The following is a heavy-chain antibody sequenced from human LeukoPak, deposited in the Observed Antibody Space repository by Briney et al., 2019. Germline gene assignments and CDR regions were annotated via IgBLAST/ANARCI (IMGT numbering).Heavy chain of an antibody. CDR2: IYYSGST. J-gene: IGHJ4*02. CDR1: GGSISSYY. Sequence: SETLSLTCTVSGGSISSYYWSWIRQPPGKGLEWIGYIYYSGSTNYNPSLKSRVTISVDTSKNQFSLKLRSVTAADTAVYYCATTESGYDLFFDYWGQGTLVTVSS. D-gene: IGHD5-12*01. V-gene: IGHV4-59*01. CDR3: ATTESGYDLFFDY.